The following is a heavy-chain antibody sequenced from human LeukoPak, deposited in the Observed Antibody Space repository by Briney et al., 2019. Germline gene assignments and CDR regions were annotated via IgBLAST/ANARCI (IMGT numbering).Heavy chain of an antibody. D-gene: IGHD2-15*01. CDR1: GFTFSSYA. J-gene: IGHJ6*03. Sequence: GGSLRLSCAASGFTFSSYAMHWVRQAPGKGLEWVAVISYDGSNKYYADSVKGRFTISRDNSKNTLYLQMNSLRAEDTAVYYCATCSGGSCNYYYYYMDVWGKGTTVTISS. V-gene: IGHV3-30*14. CDR2: ISYDGSNK. CDR3: ATCSGGSCNYYYYYMDV.